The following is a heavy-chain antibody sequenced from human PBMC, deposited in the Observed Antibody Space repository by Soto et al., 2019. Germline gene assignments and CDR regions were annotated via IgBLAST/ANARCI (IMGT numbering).Heavy chain of an antibody. Sequence: EVQLVESGGGLVQPGESLTLSCAASGLTFSSYWMHWVRQAPGKGLVWVSRIKSDGSGTYYADSVKGRLTISRDNAKNTLYLQMNSLRVEDTAVYFCARGDGERYDGNGYLGRHWGQGTLVTVSS. V-gene: IGHV3-74*01. J-gene: IGHJ4*02. CDR3: ARGDGERYDGNGYLGRH. D-gene: IGHD3-22*01. CDR1: GLTFSSYW. CDR2: IKSDGSGT.